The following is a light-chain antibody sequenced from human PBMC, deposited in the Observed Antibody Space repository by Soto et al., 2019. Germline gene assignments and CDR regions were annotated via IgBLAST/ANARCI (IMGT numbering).Light chain of an antibody. CDR2: GAS. J-gene: IGKJ2*01. CDR1: QSVSSSY. Sequence: EIVLTQSPGTLSLSPGERATLSCRASQSVSSSYLAWYQQKPGQAPRLLIYGASSRATGIPDRFSGSGSGTDFTVTISRREPEDFAVYYCQQYGSSRAYTFGQGTKLEIK. V-gene: IGKV3-20*01. CDR3: QQYGSSRAYT.